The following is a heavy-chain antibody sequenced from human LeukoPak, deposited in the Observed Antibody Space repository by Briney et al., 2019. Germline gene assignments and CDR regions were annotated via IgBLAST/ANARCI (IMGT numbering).Heavy chain of an antibody. CDR2: ISSSSSYI. CDR3: ARDRSYYDSSGYYYVDY. Sequence: GGSLRLSCAASGFTFSDYFMSWIRQAPGKGLEWVSSISSSSSYIYYADSVKGRFTISRDNAKNSLYLQMNSLRAEDTAVYYCARDRSYYDSSGYYYVDYWGQGTLVTVSS. CDR1: GFTFSDYF. J-gene: IGHJ4*02. D-gene: IGHD3-22*01. V-gene: IGHV3-11*06.